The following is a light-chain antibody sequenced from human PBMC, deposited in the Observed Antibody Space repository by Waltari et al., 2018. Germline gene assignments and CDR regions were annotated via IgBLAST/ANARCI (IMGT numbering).Light chain of an antibody. CDR1: QGISSQ. V-gene: IGKV1-13*02. J-gene: IGKJ2*01. Sequence: AIQLTQSPSSLSASVGDSVTISCRARQGISSQLAWYQQKPGQAPKHRIPDTSPVASGVPLRFRGSGSGTDFTLTISSLQPEDFATYYCQQLNSFPRTFGQGTRLEIK. CDR2: DTS. CDR3: QQLNSFPRT.